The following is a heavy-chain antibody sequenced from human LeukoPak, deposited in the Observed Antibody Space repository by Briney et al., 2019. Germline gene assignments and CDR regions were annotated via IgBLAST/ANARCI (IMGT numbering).Heavy chain of an antibody. V-gene: IGHV3-30*04. CDR1: GFTFSSYA. Sequence: GRSLRLSCAASGFTFSSYAMHWVRQAPGKGLEWVAVISYDGSNKYYADSVKGRFTISRDNSKNTLYLQMNSLRAEDTAVYYCAKASAMIVVVSKHFDYWGQGTLVTVSS. J-gene: IGHJ4*02. CDR2: ISYDGSNK. CDR3: AKASAMIVVVSKHFDY. D-gene: IGHD3-22*01.